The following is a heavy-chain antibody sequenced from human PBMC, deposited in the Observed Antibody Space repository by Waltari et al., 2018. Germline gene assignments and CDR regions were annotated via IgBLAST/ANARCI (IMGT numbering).Heavy chain of an antibody. J-gene: IGHJ4*02. CDR1: GGTFSSYA. CDR3: ARTITGMYYFDY. Sequence: QVQLVQSGAEVKKPGSSVTVSCTASGGTFSSYAISRVRQAPGQGLEWMGGIIPIFGTANYAQKLQGRVTITTDESTSTAYMELSSLRSEDTAVYYCARTITGMYYFDYWGQGTLVTVSS. V-gene: IGHV1-69*05. D-gene: IGHD1-20*01. CDR2: IIPIFGTA.